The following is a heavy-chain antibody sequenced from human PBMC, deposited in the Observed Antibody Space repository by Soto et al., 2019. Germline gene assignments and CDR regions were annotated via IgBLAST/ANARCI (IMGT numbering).Heavy chain of an antibody. CDR2: INAGNGNT. Sequence: ASVKVSCKASGYTFTSYAMHWVRQAPGQRLEWMGWINAGNGNTKYSQKFQGRVTITRDTSASTAYMELSSLRSEDTAVYYCARDGGGNYYDILTGVDYWGQGTLVTVSS. V-gene: IGHV1-3*01. J-gene: IGHJ4*02. CDR1: GYTFTSYA. D-gene: IGHD3-9*01. CDR3: ARDGGGNYYDILTGVDY.